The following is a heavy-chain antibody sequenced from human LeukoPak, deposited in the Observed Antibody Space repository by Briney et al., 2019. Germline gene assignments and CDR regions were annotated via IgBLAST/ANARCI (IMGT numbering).Heavy chain of an antibody. CDR2: INGDGSYT. D-gene: IGHD1-1*01. J-gene: IGHJ4*02. CDR3: VRDGRNWL. CDR1: GFTFSGYW. Sequence: GGSLRLSCAASGFTFSGYWMHWVRLGPGNGPVWVSRINGDGSYTNYADSVKGRFTISRDNAKNTLFLQMNSLRAEDTAMYFCVRDGRNWLWGQGTLVTVSS. V-gene: IGHV3-74*01.